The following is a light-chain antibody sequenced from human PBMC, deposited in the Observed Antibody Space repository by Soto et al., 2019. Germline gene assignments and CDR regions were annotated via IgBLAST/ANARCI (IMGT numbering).Light chain of an antibody. V-gene: IGKV3-20*01. CDR2: GAS. Sequence: EIVLTQSPATLSLSPGAGAPLSCRASQSVSTYLAWYQQKPGQAPRLLIYGASRRAAGIPARFSGSGSGTDFTLTISRLEPEDFAVYYCQQYGSSGTFGQGTKVDIK. CDR1: QSVSTY. J-gene: IGKJ1*01. CDR3: QQYGSSGT.